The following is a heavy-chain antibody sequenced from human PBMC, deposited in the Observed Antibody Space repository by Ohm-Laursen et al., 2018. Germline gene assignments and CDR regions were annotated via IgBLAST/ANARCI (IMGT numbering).Heavy chain of an antibody. V-gene: IGHV3-11*01. J-gene: IGHJ6*02. D-gene: IGHD3-22*01. Sequence: SLRLSCAASGFTFNDYWMGWIRQAPGKGLEWLSYITSTSTTIYYADSVRGRFTISRDNDEDTLYLQMNSLRAEDTAIYYCARHDSSDSPSHYYYYTMDVWGQGTTVTVSS. CDR2: ITSTSTTI. CDR3: ARHDSSDSPSHYYYYTMDV. CDR1: GFTFNDYW.